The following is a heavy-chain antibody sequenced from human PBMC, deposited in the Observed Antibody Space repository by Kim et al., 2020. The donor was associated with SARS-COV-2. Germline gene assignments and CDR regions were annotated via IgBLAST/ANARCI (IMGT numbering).Heavy chain of an antibody. V-gene: IGHV4-59*01. CDR1: GGSISSYY. D-gene: IGHD6-13*01. J-gene: IGHJ3*02. CDR2: IYYSGST. Sequence: SETLSLTCTVSGGSISSYYWSWIRQPPGKGLEWIGYIYYSGSTNYNPSLKSRVTISVDTSKNQFSLKLSSVTAADTAVYYCARSLSAGGGAFDIWGQGTMVTVSS. CDR3: ARSLSAGGGAFDI.